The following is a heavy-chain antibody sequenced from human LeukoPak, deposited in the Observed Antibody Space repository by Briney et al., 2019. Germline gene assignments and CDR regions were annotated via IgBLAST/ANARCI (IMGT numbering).Heavy chain of an antibody. CDR2: IKQDGSEK. CDR3: ARNKGYSSSIIDY. D-gene: IGHD6-6*01. J-gene: IGHJ4*02. V-gene: IGHV3-7*01. Sequence: GGSLRLSCADSGFTFSSYWMSWVRQAPGKGLEWVANIKQDGSEKYYVDSVKGRFTISRDNSKNTLYLQMNSLRAEDTAVYYCARNKGYSSSIIDYWGQGTLVTVSS. CDR1: GFTFSSYW.